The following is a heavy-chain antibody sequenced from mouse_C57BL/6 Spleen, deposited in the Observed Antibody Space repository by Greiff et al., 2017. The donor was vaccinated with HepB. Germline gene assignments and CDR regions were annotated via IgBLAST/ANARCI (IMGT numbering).Heavy chain of an antibody. Sequence: QVQLQQPGAELVRPGSSVKLSCKASGYTFTSYWMHWVKQRPIQGLEWIGNIDPSDSETHYNQKFKDKATLTVDKSSSTAYMQLSSLTSEDSAVYYCAIYGYDDGYYFDDWGQGTTLTVSS. D-gene: IGHD2-2*01. CDR1: GYTFTSYW. CDR2: IDPSDSET. CDR3: AIYGYDDGYYFDD. V-gene: IGHV1-52*01. J-gene: IGHJ2*01.